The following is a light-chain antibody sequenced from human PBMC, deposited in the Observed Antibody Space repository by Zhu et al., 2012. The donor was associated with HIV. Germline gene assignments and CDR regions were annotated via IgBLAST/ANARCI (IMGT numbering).Light chain of an antibody. CDR2: EAS. CDR1: QSVNTH. V-gene: IGKV3D-15*03. J-gene: IGKJ2*01. CDR3: QQHDHWPPDA. Sequence: EIVMTQYPATLSASPGERATLYCRASQSVNTHLAWYRQKPGQAPRXLIYEASIRATGIPSQVQWQWGLGRRFTLTISTTQSEDSAVYYCQQHDHWPPDAFGQGPSWRS.